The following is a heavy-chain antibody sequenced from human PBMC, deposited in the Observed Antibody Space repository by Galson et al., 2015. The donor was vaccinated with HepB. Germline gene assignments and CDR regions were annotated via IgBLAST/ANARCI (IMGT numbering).Heavy chain of an antibody. CDR1: GYTFTSHY. D-gene: IGHD6-13*01. V-gene: IGHV1-46*01. CDR3: AREGPIAAAGFDY. J-gene: IGHJ4*02. Sequence: SVKVSCKASGYTFTSHYMHWVRQAPGQGLEWMGIIDPSGGSTSYAQKFQGRVTMTRDTSTSTVYMELSSLRSEDTAVYYCAREGPIAAAGFDYWGQGTLVTVSS. CDR2: IDPSGGST.